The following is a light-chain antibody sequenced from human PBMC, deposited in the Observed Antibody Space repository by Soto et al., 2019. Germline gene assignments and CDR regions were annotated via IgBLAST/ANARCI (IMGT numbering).Light chain of an antibody. CDR2: GAS. CDR1: DTVRRW. J-gene: IGKJ1*01. V-gene: IGKV1-5*03. Sequence: DIQMTQSPSTLSASVGDRVTITCRASDTVRRWLAWYQQKPGKVPQLLIYGASNLKSGVPSRFSGGGSGTEFTLTISSLQPDDSATYYCQQYDSYFRTFGQGTKVGIK. CDR3: QQYDSYFRT.